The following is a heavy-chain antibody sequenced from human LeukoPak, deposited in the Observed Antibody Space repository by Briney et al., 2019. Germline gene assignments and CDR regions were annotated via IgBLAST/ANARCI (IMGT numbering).Heavy chain of an antibody. D-gene: IGHD4-11*01. CDR2: MFHTGST. CDR3: ARLARHDYTDYPGGTYFDF. J-gene: IGHJ4*01. V-gene: IGHV4-38-2*02. CDR1: GYSMSSGYY. Sequence: SETLSLTCTVSGYSMSSGYYWGWLRQSPERGLEWIGSMFHTGSTFYTPSLQSRVAISVDTSKNQFYLKLSSVTAADTAVYYCARLARHDYTDYPGGTYFDFWGHGTLVTVSS.